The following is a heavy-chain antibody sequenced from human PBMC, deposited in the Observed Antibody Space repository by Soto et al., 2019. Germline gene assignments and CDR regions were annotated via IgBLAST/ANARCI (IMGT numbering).Heavy chain of an antibody. J-gene: IGHJ3*02. Sequence: PSETLSLTCTVSGGSISSGGYYWSWIRQHPGKGLEWIGYIYYSGSTYYNPSLKSRVTISVDTSKNQFSLKLSSVTAADTAVYYCARAQGGDSSGYYVAMAFAIWGQGTMVTVSS. CDR2: IYYSGST. D-gene: IGHD3-22*01. CDR1: GGSISSGGYY. V-gene: IGHV4-31*03. CDR3: ARAQGGDSSGYYVAMAFAI.